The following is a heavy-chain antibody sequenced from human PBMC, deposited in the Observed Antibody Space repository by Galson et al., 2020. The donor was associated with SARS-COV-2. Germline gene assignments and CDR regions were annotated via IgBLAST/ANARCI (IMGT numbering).Heavy chain of an antibody. CDR3: ARGRIGVVPAPLFGLGPYYEYYAMDV. Sequence: ETSETLSLTCAVYVGSFSGFSWSWVRQSPGKGLEWIGEINHSGSANYNPSLKSRVTISVDTSKNQFSLKLTSVTAAETGVYFFARGRIGVVPAPLFGLGPYYEYYAMDVWGQGTTITVSS. V-gene: IGHV4-34*01. CDR1: VGSFSGFS. D-gene: IGHD2-8*01. J-gene: IGHJ6*02. CDR2: INHSGSA.